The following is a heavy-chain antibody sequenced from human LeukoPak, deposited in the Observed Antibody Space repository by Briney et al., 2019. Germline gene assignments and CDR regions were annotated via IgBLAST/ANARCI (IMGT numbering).Heavy chain of an antibody. V-gene: IGHV3-11*01. Sequence: GGSLRLSCAASGFTFSDYYMSWIRQAPGKGLEWVSYISSSGSTIYYADSVKGRFTISRDNAKNSLYLQMNSLRAEDTAVYYCAGDIRLVVVPAAENDAFDIWGQGTMVTVSS. J-gene: IGHJ3*02. CDR3: AGDIRLVVVPAAENDAFDI. D-gene: IGHD2-2*01. CDR1: GFTFSDYY. CDR2: ISSSGSTI.